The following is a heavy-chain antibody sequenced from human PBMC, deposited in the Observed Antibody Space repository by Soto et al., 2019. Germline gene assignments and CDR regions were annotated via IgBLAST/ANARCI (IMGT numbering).Heavy chain of an antibody. D-gene: IGHD3-10*01. CDR2: ISPMFGTA. CDR3: ARDLDYYGSGNYYNRIDY. V-gene: IGHV1-69*01. Sequence: QVQLVQSGAEVKKPGSSVKVSCKVSGGPFSDYAVSWVRQAPGQGLEWMGGISPMFGTANYAQKFQGRVTITEEESTTTAYMELSSLRSEDTAVYYCARDLDYYGSGNYYNRIDYWGQGALVTVSS. CDR1: GGPFSDYA. J-gene: IGHJ4*02.